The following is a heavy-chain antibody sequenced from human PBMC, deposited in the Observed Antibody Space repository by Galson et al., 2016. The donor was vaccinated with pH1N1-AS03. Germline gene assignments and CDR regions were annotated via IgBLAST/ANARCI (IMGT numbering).Heavy chain of an antibody. J-gene: IGHJ6*02. D-gene: IGHD1-1*01. V-gene: IGHV3-23*01. CDR2: TSSSGGST. CDR1: GFTFTDFA. Sequence: SLRLSCATSGFTFTDFAVSWVRQAPGRGLEWVSATSSSGGSTYYAESAKGRFTISRHYSKNTLGLTMNSMRAEHTAVYYCAKDRNDYRLHYFAGSDVWGQGTTVIVSS. CDR3: AKDRNDYRLHYFAGSDV.